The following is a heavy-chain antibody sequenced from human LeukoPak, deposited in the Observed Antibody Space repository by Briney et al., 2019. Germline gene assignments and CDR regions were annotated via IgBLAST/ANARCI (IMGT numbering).Heavy chain of an antibody. D-gene: IGHD3-10*01. J-gene: IGHJ4*02. CDR1: GYTLTELS. Sequence: ASVKVSCKVSGYTLTELSMHWVRQAPGKGLEWMGGFDPEDGETIYAQKFQGRVTMTEDTSTDTAYMELSSPRSEDTAVYYCATISRGGDYYGSGSPDYWGQGTLVTVSS. CDR2: FDPEDGET. V-gene: IGHV1-24*01. CDR3: ATISRGGDYYGSGSPDY.